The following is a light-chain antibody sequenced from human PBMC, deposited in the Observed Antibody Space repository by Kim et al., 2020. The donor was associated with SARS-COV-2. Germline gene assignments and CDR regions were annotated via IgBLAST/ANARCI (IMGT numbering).Light chain of an antibody. CDR3: QSYDSSIWV. CDR2: EDN. J-gene: IGLJ3*02. V-gene: IGLV6-57*02. CDR1: SSSIARNY. Sequence: GKTVTSACTGRSSSIARNYVQRNQQRPGSAPTTVIYEDNQRPSGVPDRFSGSIDSSANSASLTISGLKTEDEADYYCQSYDSSIWVFGGGTQLTVL.